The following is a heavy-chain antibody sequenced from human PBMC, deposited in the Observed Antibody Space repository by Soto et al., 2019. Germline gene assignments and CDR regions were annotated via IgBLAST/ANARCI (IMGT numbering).Heavy chain of an antibody. CDR3: AKDRRYCSSTSCPHYYYGMDV. J-gene: IGHJ6*02. V-gene: IGHV3-9*01. D-gene: IGHD2-2*01. CDR2: ISWNSGSI. CDR1: GFTFDDYA. Sequence: GGSLRLSCAASGFTFDDYAMHWVRQAPGKGLEWVSGISWNSGSIGYADSVKGRFTISRDNAKNSLYLQMNSLRAEDTALYYCAKDRRYCSSTSCPHYYYGMDVWGQGTTVTVSS.